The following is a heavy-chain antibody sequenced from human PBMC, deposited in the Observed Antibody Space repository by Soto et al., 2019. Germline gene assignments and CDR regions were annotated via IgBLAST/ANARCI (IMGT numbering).Heavy chain of an antibody. D-gene: IGHD3-9*01. CDR3: VKSQSDVLTSLDY. Sequence: QVQLVQSGSEVKKPGSSVKVSCQPSGGIFGTFGLSWVRQAPGQGLEWMGGIIPMFGTTNYAQKFQGRVTINADRSTNAVYLDLTSLRSEDTALYYCVKSQSDVLTSLDYWGQGTLVTVSS. CDR1: GGIFGTFG. CDR2: IIPMFGTT. J-gene: IGHJ4*02. V-gene: IGHV1-69*06.